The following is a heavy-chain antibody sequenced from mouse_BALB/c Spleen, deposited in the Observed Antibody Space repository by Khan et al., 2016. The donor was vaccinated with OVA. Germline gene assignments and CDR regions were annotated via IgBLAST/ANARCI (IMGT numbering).Heavy chain of an antibody. CDR2: INPSNGYT. CDR1: GYTFTSYT. Sequence: QVQLQQSGAELARPGASVKMSCKASGYTFTSYTIHWIKLRPGQGLEWIGYINPSNGYTNYNQKFKDKATLTADKSSTTAYMQLSSLTSDDSAVYYGVRDGAYHRNDGWFAYRGQGTLVTGSA. J-gene: IGHJ3*01. CDR3: VRDGAYHRNDGWFAY. D-gene: IGHD2-14*01. V-gene: IGHV1-4*01.